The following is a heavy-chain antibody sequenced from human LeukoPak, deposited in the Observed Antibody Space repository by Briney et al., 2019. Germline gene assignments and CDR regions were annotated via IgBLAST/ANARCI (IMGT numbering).Heavy chain of an antibody. D-gene: IGHD6-19*01. Sequence: GGSLRLSCAASGFTVSSNYMSWVRQAPGKGLEWVSVIYSGGSTYYADSVKGRFTISRDNSKNTLYLQMNGLRAEDTAVYYCATHLAAKGYFDYWGQGTLVTVSS. CDR1: GFTVSSNY. J-gene: IGHJ4*02. CDR2: IYSGGST. V-gene: IGHV3-53*01. CDR3: ATHLAAKGYFDY.